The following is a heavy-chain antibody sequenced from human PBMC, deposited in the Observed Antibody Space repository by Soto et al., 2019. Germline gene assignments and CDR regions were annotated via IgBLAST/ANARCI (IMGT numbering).Heavy chain of an antibody. V-gene: IGHV3-30-3*01. CDR1: GFTFSSYT. D-gene: IGHD6-19*01. CDR2: ISYDGSSK. Sequence: GGSLRLSCAASGFTFSSYTIHWVRQAPGKGLEWVAVISYDGSSKYYADSVKGRFTVSRDNSKNTLYLQMNSLRAEDTAVYYCARDREAVAEHYFDYWGQGTLVTVSS. CDR3: ARDREAVAEHYFDY. J-gene: IGHJ4*02.